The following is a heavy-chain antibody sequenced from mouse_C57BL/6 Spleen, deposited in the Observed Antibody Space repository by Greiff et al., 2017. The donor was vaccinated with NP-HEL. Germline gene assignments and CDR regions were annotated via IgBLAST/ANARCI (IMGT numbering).Heavy chain of an antibody. J-gene: IGHJ4*01. CDR1: GYAFTNYL. D-gene: IGHD2-3*01. Sequence: QVQLQQSGAELVRPGTSVKVSCKASGYAFTNYLIEWVKQRPGQGLEWIGVINPNYGTTSYNQKFKGKATLTVDQSSSTAYMQLNSLTSEDSAVYYCARGNDGYSGAMDYWGQGTSVTVSS. CDR3: ARGNDGYSGAMDY. V-gene: IGHV1-54*01. CDR2: INPNYGTT.